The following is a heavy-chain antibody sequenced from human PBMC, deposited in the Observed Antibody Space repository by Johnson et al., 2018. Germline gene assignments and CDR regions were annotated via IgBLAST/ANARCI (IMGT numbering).Heavy chain of an antibody. D-gene: IGHD2-15*01. CDR1: GGSFSGYY. Sequence: QVQLQQWGAGLLEPSETLSLTCAVYGGSFSGYYWSWIRQPPGKGLEWIGEINHSGSTNYNPSLKSRVTISVDTSKNQFSLKLSSVTAADTAVYYCAKYGVDIGRTSMDVWGQGTTVTVSS. J-gene: IGHJ6*02. CDR2: INHSGST. CDR3: AKYGVDIGRTSMDV. V-gene: IGHV4-34*01.